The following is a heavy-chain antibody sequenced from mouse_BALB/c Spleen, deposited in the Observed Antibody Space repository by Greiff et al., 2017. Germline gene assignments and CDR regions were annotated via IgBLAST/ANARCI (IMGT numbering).Heavy chain of an antibody. CDR1: GFTFSSYG. V-gene: IGHV5-6-3*01. CDR3: ARRVSYGSYYFDY. D-gene: IGHD1-1*01. Sequence: EVMLVESGGGLVQPGGSLKLSCAASGFTFSSYGMSWVRQTPDKRLELVATINSNGGSTYYPDSVKGRFTISRDNAKNTLYLQMSSLKSEDTAMYYCARRVSYGSYYFDYWGQGTTLTVSS. CDR2: INSNGGST. J-gene: IGHJ2*01.